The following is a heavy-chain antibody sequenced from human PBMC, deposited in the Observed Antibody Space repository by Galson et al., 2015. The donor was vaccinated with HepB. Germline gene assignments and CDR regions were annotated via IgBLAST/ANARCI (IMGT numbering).Heavy chain of an antibody. CDR1: GGSFSAYY. V-gene: IGHV4-34*01. J-gene: IGHJ6*03. CDR3: ARGGRETSATRFNNYYYMDV. D-gene: IGHD2-15*01. Sequence: SETLSLTCAVYGGSFSAYYWSWIRQPPGKGLEWIGEINHGGSTNYNPSLKSRVTTSVDTSKNQISLKPSSVTAADTAVYYCARGGRETSATRFNNYYYMDVWGKGTTVTVSS. CDR2: INHGGST.